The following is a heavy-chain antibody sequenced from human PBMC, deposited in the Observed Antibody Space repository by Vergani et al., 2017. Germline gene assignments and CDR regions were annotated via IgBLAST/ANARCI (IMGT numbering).Heavy chain of an antibody. D-gene: IGHD3-9*01. CDR2: VIWNDDE. J-gene: IGHJ3*01. CDR1: GFSLTTGGEG. Sequence: QITLRESGPTLVKPTQTLTLTCTFSGFSLTTGGEGVGWIRQPPGRALEWLAFVIWNDDERYSPSLKSRVTITKDTSKNEVILTMATMDPVDTATYYCVHXLGYFDLDGAVDVWGTGTMVTVSS. CDR3: VHXLGYFDLDGAVDV. V-gene: IGHV2-5*01.